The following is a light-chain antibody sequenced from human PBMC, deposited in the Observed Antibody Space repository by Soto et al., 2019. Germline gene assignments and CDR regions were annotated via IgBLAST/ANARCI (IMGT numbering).Light chain of an antibody. Sequence: DIQMTQSPTSVSPSVGGRVRITLRASRGVGSGLAWYQKTPEEDPKLVIHDSSSLQSGVPSRFSGSGSGTDFTLTITSLQPEDFATYYCQQANSFPLTFGGGTKVDIK. CDR1: RGVGSG. CDR3: QQANSFPLT. CDR2: DSS. J-gene: IGKJ4*01. V-gene: IGKV1-12*01.